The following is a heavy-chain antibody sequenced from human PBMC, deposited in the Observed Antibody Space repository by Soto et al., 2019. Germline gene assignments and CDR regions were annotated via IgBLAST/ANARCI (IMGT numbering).Heavy chain of an antibody. CDR3: AGDVHYYASDY. D-gene: IGHD3-10*01. CDR1: GFRFSDHY. J-gene: IGHJ4*02. CDR2: ISGGGTTI. V-gene: IGHV3-11*01. Sequence: QVQLVESGGGLVKAGGSLRLSCVASGFRFSDHYMTWIRQAPGKGLEWVSYISGGGTTIYYADSVKGRFTVSRDNAKNSLYLQMYSLRAEDTAIYYCAGDVHYYASDYWGQGTLVTVSS.